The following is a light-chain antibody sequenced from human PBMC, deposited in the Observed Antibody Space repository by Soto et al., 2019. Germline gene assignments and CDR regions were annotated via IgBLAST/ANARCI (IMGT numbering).Light chain of an antibody. J-gene: IGKJ5*01. CDR1: QSVSIY. CDR2: DAS. Sequence: EIVLAPSPATLSLSPGERATLSCRASQSVSIYLAWYQQKPGQAPRLLIYDASNRATGIPARFSGSGSGTDFTLTISSLEPEDFAVYYCQQRSNWPPKITFGQGTRLEI. CDR3: QQRSNWPPKIT. V-gene: IGKV3-11*01.